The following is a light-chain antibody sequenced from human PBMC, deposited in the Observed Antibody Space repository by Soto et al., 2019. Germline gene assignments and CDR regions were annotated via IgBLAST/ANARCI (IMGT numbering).Light chain of an antibody. CDR1: SSDVGGYNF. CDR2: EVS. Sequence: HSVLTQPPSASGSPGQSVTISCTGTSSDVGGYNFVSWYQQHPGKAPKLLIYEVSERPSGVPDRFSGSKSGNTASLTVSGLQAEDEADYHCSSFAGYNNYVVFGGGTKVTVL. CDR3: SSFAGYNNYVV. V-gene: IGLV2-8*01. J-gene: IGLJ2*01.